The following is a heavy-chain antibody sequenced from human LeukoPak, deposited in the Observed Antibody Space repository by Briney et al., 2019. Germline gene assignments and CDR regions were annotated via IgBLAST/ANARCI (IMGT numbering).Heavy chain of an antibody. CDR1: GGSISSYY. V-gene: IGHV4-34*01. CDR2: INHSGST. J-gene: IGHJ3*02. CDR3: ARLDVPNIDAFDI. D-gene: IGHD1-1*01. Sequence: SETLSLTCTVSGGSISSYYWSWIRQPPGKGLEWIGEINHSGSTNYNPSLKSRVTISVDTSKNQFSLKLSSVTAADTAVYYCARLDVPNIDAFDIWGQGTMVTVSS.